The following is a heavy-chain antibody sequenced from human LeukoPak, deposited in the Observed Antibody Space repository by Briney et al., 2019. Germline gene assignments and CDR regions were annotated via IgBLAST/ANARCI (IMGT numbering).Heavy chain of an antibody. J-gene: IGHJ4*02. CDR1: GYTLTELS. V-gene: IGHV1-24*01. CDR2: FDPEDGET. Sequence: GASVKVSCKVSGYTLTELSMHWVRQAPGKGREWMGGFDPEDGETIYAQKFQGRVTMTEDTSTDTAYMELSSLRSEDTAVYYCATDRSSSWYGTFDYWGQGTLVTVSS. CDR3: ATDRSSSWYGTFDY. D-gene: IGHD6-13*01.